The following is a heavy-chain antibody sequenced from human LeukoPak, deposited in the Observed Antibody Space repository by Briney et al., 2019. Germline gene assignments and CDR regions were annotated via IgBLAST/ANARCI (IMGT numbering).Heavy chain of an antibody. CDR2: IKEDGSAQ. D-gene: IGHD2/OR15-2a*01. J-gene: IGHJ4*02. V-gene: IGHV3-7*01. CDR3: AREGPRGNSQFDY. Sequence: GGSLRLPCVASGFTFSRDWMSWVRQAPGKGLEWVANIKEDGSAQYYADSVKGRLTISRDNSKNTLYLQMNSLRAEDTAVYYCAREGPRGNSQFDYWGQGTLVTVSS. CDR1: GFTFSRDW.